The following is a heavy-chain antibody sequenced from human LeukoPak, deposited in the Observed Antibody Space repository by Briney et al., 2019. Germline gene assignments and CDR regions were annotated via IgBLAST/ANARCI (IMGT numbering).Heavy chain of an antibody. CDR1: GFTFSSFG. CDR2: IWYDGSNK. J-gene: IGHJ5*02. D-gene: IGHD3-22*01. CDR3: AREIPGYYDSSGYYRPGLNGGYGFDP. V-gene: IGHV3-33*01. Sequence: GGSLRLSCAASGFTFSSFGMHWVGQAPGKGLEWVAVIWYDGSNKYYADSVKGRFTISRDNSKNTLYLQMNSLRAEDTAVYYCAREIPGYYDSSGYYRPGLNGGYGFDPWGQGTLVTVSS.